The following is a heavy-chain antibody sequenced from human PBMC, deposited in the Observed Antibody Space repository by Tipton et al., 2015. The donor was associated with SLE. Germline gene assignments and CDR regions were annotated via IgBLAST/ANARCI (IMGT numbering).Heavy chain of an antibody. CDR2: INHSGST. Sequence: TLSLTCAVYGGSFSGYYWSWIRQPPGKGLEWIGEINHSGSTNYNPSLKSRVTISVDTSKNQFSRKLSSVTAADTAVYYCARDYGLGDAFDIWGQGTMVTVSS. D-gene: IGHD3/OR15-3a*01. V-gene: IGHV4-34*01. CDR1: GGSFSGYY. CDR3: ARDYGLGDAFDI. J-gene: IGHJ3*02.